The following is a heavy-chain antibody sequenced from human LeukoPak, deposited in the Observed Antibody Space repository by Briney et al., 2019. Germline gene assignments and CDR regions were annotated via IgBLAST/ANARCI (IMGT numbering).Heavy chain of an antibody. Sequence: ASVKVSCKPSGYTFTAYYIHWVRQAPGQGLEWMGIIDPSDGSTDYAQTLQGRVTMTSDVSTSTAFMELSSLRSDDTAVYYCANTGGNRRGYFDFWGQGTLVTVSS. V-gene: IGHV1-46*01. CDR2: IDPSDGST. D-gene: IGHD2-8*02. CDR3: ANTGGNRRGYFDF. CDR1: GYTFTAYY. J-gene: IGHJ4*02.